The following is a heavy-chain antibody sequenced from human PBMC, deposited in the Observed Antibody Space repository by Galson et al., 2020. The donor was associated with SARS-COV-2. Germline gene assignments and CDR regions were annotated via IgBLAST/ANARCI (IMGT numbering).Heavy chain of an antibody. Sequence: SETLSLTCTVSGGSISSGGYYWSWIRQHPGKGLEWIGYIYYSGSTYYNPSLKSRVTISVDTSKNQFSLKLSSVTAADTAVYYCARGKGPKWLSNGLDALGIWGQGKIVTVSS. CDR2: IYYSGST. D-gene: IGHD3-22*01. V-gene: IGHV4-31*03. J-gene: IGHJ3*02. CDR3: ARGKGPKWLSNGLDALGI. CDR1: GGSISSGGYY.